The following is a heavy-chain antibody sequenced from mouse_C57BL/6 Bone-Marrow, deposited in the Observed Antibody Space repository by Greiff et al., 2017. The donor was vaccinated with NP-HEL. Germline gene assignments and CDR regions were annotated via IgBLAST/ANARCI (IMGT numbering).Heavy chain of an antibody. J-gene: IGHJ4*01. CDR2: IDPETGGT. Sequence: VQLQQSGAELVRPGASVTLSCKASGYTFTDYEMHWVKQTPVHGLEWIGAIDPETGGTAYNQKFKGKAILTADKSSSTAYMELLSLTSEDSAVYYCTRINGNYNAMDYWGQGTSVTVSS. CDR3: TRINGNYNAMDY. D-gene: IGHD2-1*01. CDR1: GYTFTDYE. V-gene: IGHV1-15*01.